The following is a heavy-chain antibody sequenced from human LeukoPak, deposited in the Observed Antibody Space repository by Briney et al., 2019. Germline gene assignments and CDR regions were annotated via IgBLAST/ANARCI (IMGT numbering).Heavy chain of an antibody. D-gene: IGHD3-22*01. J-gene: IGHJ1*01. CDR1: GYTFTGYY. V-gene: IGHV1-2*02. Sequence: ASVKVSCKASGYTFTGYYMHWVRQAPGQGLEWMGWINPNSGGTNYAQKLQGRVTMTTDTSTSTAYMELRSLRSDDTAVYYCARGDPNYYDSSGYLHHWGQGTLVTVSS. CDR2: INPNSGGT. CDR3: ARGDPNYYDSSGYLHH.